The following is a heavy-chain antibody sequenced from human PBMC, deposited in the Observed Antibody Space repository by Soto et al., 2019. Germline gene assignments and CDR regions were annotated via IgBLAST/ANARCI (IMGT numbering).Heavy chain of an antibody. J-gene: IGHJ4*02. CDR1: GFTFSSYA. CDR2: ISGSGGST. V-gene: IGHV3-23*01. CDR3: ASLGDGYNDPIDY. D-gene: IGHD5-12*01. Sequence: GGSLRLSCATSGFTFSSYAMSWVRQAPGKGLEWVSAISGSGGSTYYADSLKGRFTISRDNSKNTLYLQMNSLRAEDTAVYYCASLGDGYNDPIDYWGQGTLVTVSS.